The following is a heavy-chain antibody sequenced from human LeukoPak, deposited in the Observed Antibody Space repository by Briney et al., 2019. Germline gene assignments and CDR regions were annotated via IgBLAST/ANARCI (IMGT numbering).Heavy chain of an antibody. Sequence: PSETLSLTCTVSGGSISSTGYYWGWISQTPGKGLEWIGNLDSSGSTYYNPSLKSRVTISVGTSKNQFSLNLRSVTAADTAIYFCSRSHDYGGLYFYYYMDVWGKGTTVTVSS. CDR3: SRSHDYGGLYFYYYMDV. CDR1: GGSISSTGYY. J-gene: IGHJ6*03. CDR2: LDSSGST. D-gene: IGHD4-23*01. V-gene: IGHV4-39*01.